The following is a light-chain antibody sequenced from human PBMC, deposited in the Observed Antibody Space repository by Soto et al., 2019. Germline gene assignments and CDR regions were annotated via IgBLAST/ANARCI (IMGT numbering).Light chain of an antibody. CDR2: QDT. CDR3: QAWDSSYVV. J-gene: IGLJ2*01. Sequence: LTQPPSASGSPGQSVTISCSGDKLDDKYACWYQQKPGQSPVLVIYQDTKRPSGIPERFSGSNSGNTATLTISGTQPLDEADYYCQAWDSSYVVFGGGTKVTVL. V-gene: IGLV3-1*01. CDR1: KLDDKY.